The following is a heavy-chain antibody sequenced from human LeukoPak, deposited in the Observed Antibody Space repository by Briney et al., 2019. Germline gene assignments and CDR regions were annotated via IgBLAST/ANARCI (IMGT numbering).Heavy chain of an antibody. CDR2: IDSSGITI. Sequence: QSGGSLRLSCAGSGFPFSSYETNWLRQAPGKGLEWVSHIDSSGITIYYGDSVKGRFTISRDNAKNSIYLQMDSLRVEDTAIYYCARDSVGDLLDYWGQGTPVTVSS. CDR3: ARDSVGDLLDY. V-gene: IGHV3-48*03. CDR1: GFPFSSYE. J-gene: IGHJ4*02. D-gene: IGHD4-17*01.